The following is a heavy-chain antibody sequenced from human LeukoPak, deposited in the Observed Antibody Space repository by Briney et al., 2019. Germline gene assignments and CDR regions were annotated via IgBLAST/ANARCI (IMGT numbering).Heavy chain of an antibody. CDR2: INAGNGNT. CDR1: GYTSTSYA. Sequence: ASVKVSCKASGYTSTSYAMHWVRQAPGQRLEWMGWINAGNGNTKYPQKFQGRVTITRDTSASTAYMELSSLRSEDTAVYYCARDSGSYYYYYGMDVWGQGTTVTVSS. D-gene: IGHD1-26*01. J-gene: IGHJ6*02. V-gene: IGHV1-3*01. CDR3: ARDSGSYYYYYGMDV.